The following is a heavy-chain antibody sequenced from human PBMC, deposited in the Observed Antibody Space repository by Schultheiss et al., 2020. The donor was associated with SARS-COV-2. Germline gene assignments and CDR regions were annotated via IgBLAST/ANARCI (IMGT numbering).Heavy chain of an antibody. CDR1: GGSISSYY. CDR3: ARGPHDYSNPELDY. Sequence: SETLSLTCTVSGGSISSYYWSWIRQPAGKGLEWIGYIYYSGSTNYNPSLKSRVTISVDTSKNQFSLKLSSVTAADTAVYYCARGPHDYSNPELDYWGQGTLVTVSS. V-gene: IGHV4-59*08. D-gene: IGHD4-11*01. CDR2: IYYSGST. J-gene: IGHJ4*02.